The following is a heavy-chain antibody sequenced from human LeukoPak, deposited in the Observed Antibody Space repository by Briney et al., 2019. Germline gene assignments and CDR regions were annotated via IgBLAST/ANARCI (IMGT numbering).Heavy chain of an antibody. CDR1: VFIFSNYA. CDR2: ISAAGGVT. Sequence: PGGSLRLSCVVSVFIFSNYAMNGARRAPGKGLECVSTISAAGGVTYYADSVKGRYHIPRDNSKNKLVMEMNGLRAEDTAVYYCAKKRGETGDYFDYWGQGTLVTVPS. J-gene: IGHJ4*02. CDR3: AKKRGETGDYFDY. D-gene: IGHD7-27*01. V-gene: IGHV3-23*01.